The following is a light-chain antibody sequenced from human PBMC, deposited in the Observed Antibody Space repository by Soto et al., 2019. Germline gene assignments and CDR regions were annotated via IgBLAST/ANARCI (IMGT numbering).Light chain of an antibody. V-gene: IGKV3-20*01. J-gene: IGKJ4*01. CDR1: QSVSSNY. CDR2: GAS. Sequence: EIVLTQSPGTLSLSPGERATLSCRASQSVSSNYLAWHQQKPGQAPRLLIYGASSRATGIPDRFSGSGSGTDFTLTIIRLEPEDFAVYYCQQYDSSPLTFGGGTKVEIK. CDR3: QQYDSSPLT.